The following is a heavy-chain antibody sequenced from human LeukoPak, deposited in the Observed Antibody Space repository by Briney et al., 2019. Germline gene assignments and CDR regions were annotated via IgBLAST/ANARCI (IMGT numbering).Heavy chain of an antibody. D-gene: IGHD2-15*01. V-gene: IGHV1-3*01. CDR2: INAGNGNT. Sequence: AASVKVSCKASGYTFASYAMHWVRQAPGQRLEWMGWINAGNGNTKYSQKFQGRVTITRDTSASTAYMELSSLRSEDTALYYCARDHSDPGLFFDYWGQGTLVTVSS. CDR3: ARDHSDPGLFFDY. J-gene: IGHJ4*02. CDR1: GYTFASYA.